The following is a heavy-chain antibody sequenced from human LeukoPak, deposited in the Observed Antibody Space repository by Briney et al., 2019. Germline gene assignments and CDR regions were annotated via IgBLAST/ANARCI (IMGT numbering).Heavy chain of an antibody. V-gene: IGHV4-30-2*01. CDR2: IYHSGSS. D-gene: IGHD6-13*01. Sequence: SQTLSLTCTVSGGSISSGGYYWSWIRQPPGKGLEWIGYIYHSGSSNYNPSLKSRVTISLDRSKNQFSLKLRSVTAADTAMYYCALNPGIAAAGTTDYWGQGILVTVSS. CDR1: GGSISSGGYY. CDR3: ALNPGIAAAGTTDY. J-gene: IGHJ4*02.